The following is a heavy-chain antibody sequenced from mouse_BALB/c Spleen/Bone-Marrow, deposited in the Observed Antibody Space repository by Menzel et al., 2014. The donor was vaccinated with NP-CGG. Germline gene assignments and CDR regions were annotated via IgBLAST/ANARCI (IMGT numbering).Heavy chain of an antibody. V-gene: IGHV2-3*01. J-gene: IGHJ4*01. CDR2: IWGGGST. Sequence: VKLEESGTGLVAPSQSLSITCTVSGFSLTSYGVVWVRQPPGKGLEWLGVIWGGGSTNYHSALISRLSISKDNSKSQVFLKLNSLQTDDTATYYCAKQDYYRYDYAMDYWGQGTSVTVSS. D-gene: IGHD2-14*01. CDR3: AKQDYYRYDYAMDY. CDR1: GFSLTSYG.